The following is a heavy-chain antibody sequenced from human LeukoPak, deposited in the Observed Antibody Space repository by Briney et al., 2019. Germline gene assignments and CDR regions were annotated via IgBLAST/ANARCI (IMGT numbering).Heavy chain of an antibody. V-gene: IGHV3-30*01. CDR2: ISSGGTYE. D-gene: IGHD3-10*01. CDR3: ARDSTYYYDSGSSGPHYFDN. CDR1: GFTFSNYA. Sequence: GKSLRLSCAASGFTFSNYAMHWVRQAPGKGLEWVSLISSGGTYEYYADSVKGRFTISRDNSKNTLYLQLDSLRAEDTAVYYCARDSTYYYDSGSSGPHYFDNWGQGTLVTVSS. J-gene: IGHJ4*02.